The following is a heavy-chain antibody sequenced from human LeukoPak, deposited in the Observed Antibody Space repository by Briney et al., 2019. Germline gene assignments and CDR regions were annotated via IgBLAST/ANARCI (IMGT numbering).Heavy chain of an antibody. CDR2: IYSSGST. Sequence: SSETLSLTCTVSGGSLSSYYWSWTRQPPGKGLEWIGYIYSSGSTNYNPSLKSRVTLSLDTSRNQFSLKLTSVTAADTAVYYCARDAFPVVPAAKSPNWFDPWGQGTLVTVSS. D-gene: IGHD2-2*01. V-gene: IGHV4-59*01. CDR3: ARDAFPVVPAAKSPNWFDP. J-gene: IGHJ5*02. CDR1: GGSLSSYY.